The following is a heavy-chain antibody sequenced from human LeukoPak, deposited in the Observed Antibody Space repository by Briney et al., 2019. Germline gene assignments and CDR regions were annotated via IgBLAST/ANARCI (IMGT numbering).Heavy chain of an antibody. Sequence: GGSLRLSCAASGFTFSSYAMHWVRQAPGKGLEYVSSISTNGGSTYYANSVKGRFTISRDNSKNMLYLQMGSLRAEDMAVYYCARDSTTTVTTYTFGDYWGQGTLVTVSS. CDR1: GFTFSSYA. CDR3: ARDSTTTVTTYTFGDY. J-gene: IGHJ4*02. CDR2: ISTNGGST. V-gene: IGHV3-64*01. D-gene: IGHD4-17*01.